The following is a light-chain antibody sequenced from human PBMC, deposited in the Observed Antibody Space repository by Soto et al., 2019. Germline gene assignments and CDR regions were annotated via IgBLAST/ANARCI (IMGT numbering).Light chain of an antibody. CDR2: AAS. V-gene: IGKV1-27*01. CDR1: QDISYY. CDR3: QKYHSAPRT. Sequence: DIQMTQCPSSLSASVGDRVTITCRANQDISYYLAWYQQKQGKGPKLVIYAASTLQSGVPSRFSGSGSGKDFTLTIRSLQPEDIATYFCQKYHSAPRTFGQGPKVEIK. J-gene: IGKJ1*01.